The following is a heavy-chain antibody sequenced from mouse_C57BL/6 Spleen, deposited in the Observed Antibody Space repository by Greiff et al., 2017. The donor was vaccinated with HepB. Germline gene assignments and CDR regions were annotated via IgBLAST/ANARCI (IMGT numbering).Heavy chain of an antibody. J-gene: IGHJ4*01. CDR3: TTSITTVVDAIDY. CDR2: IDPEDGDT. V-gene: IGHV14-1*01. CDR1: GFNIKDYY. D-gene: IGHD1-1*01. Sequence: EVQLQESGAELVRPGASVKLSCTASGFNIKDYYMHWVKQRPEQGLEWIGRIDPEDGDTEYAPKFQGKATMTADTSSNTAYLQLSSLTSEDTAVYYCTTSITTVVDAIDYWGQGTSVTVSS.